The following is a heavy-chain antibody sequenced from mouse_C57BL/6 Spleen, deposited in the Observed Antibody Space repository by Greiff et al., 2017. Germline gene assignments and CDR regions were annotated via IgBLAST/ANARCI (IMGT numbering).Heavy chain of an antibody. D-gene: IGHD1-1*01. CDR1: GYAFSSSW. V-gene: IGHV1-82*01. CDR3: AREDGSSYSYWYFDV. CDR2: SYPGDGDT. J-gene: IGHJ1*03. Sequence: QVQLKESGPELVKPGASVKISCKASGYAFSSSWMNWVKQRPGKGLEWIGRSYPGDGDTNYNGKFKGKATLTADKSSSTAYMQLSSLTSEDSAVYFCAREDGSSYSYWYFDVWGTGTTVTVSS.